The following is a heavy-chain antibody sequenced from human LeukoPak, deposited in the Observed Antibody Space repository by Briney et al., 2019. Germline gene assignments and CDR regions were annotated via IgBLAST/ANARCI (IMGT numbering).Heavy chain of an antibody. Sequence: SETLSLTCTVSGGSISSSSYYWGWIRQPPGKGLEWIGSIYYSGSTYYNPSLKSRVTISVDTSKNQFSLQLNSVTPEDTAVYYCAREEIVATILNAFDIWGQGTMVTVSS. J-gene: IGHJ3*02. V-gene: IGHV4-39*02. CDR2: IYYSGST. CDR3: AREEIVATILNAFDI. CDR1: GGSISSSSYY. D-gene: IGHD5-12*01.